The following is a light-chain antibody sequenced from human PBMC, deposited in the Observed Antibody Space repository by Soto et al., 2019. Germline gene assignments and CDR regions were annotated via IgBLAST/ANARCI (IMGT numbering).Light chain of an antibody. J-gene: IGLJ1*01. V-gene: IGLV1-40*01. CDR2: GNN. CDR3: PCYDRSLSAYV. CDR1: SSNIGATSD. Sequence: QSVLTQPPSVSGAPGQWVTISCSGSSSNIGATSDVHWYQQLPGTTPKLLLYGNNNRPSGVPDRFSGSKSGTSASLAIAGLQAEDDADYYCPCYDRSLSAYVFGTGTKLTVL.